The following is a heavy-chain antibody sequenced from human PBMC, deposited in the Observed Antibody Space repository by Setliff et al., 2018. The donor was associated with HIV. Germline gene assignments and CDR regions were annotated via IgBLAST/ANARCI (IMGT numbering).Heavy chain of an antibody. CDR2: IHTSGST. J-gene: IGHJ4*02. CDR3: ARAGMGALRSLFDY. D-gene: IGHD1-26*01. CDR1: GDSIGYYY. Sequence: PSETLSLTCTVSGDSIGYYYWSWIRQPAGRGLEWMGRIHTSGSTNYNPSLTSRVTLSVDTSKNQFFLKLTSVTAADTAIYYCARAGMGALRSLFDYWGQGTLVTVSS. V-gene: IGHV4-4*07.